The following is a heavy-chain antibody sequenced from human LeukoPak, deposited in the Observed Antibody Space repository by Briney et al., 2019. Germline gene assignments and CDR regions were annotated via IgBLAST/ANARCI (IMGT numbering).Heavy chain of an antibody. Sequence: GGSLRLSCAASGFTFSSYSMNWVRQALGKGLEWVSSISSSSSYIYYADSVKGRFTISRDNAKNSLYLQMNSLRAEDTAVYYCAREVWNYDFSYNWFDPWGQGTLDTVSS. D-gene: IGHD1-7*01. CDR3: AREVWNYDFSYNWFDP. CDR1: GFTFSSYS. V-gene: IGHV3-21*01. CDR2: ISSSSSYI. J-gene: IGHJ5*02.